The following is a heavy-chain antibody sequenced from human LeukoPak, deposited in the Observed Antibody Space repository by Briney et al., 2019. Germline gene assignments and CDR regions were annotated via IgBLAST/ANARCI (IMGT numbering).Heavy chain of an antibody. CDR1: GFTFSSYA. CDR3: AKADSYSSSSAFDY. V-gene: IGHV3-23*01. D-gene: IGHD6-6*01. CDR2: LSVNGCNT. J-gene: IGHJ4*02. Sequence: GRSLRLSCAAPGFTFSSYAMSWVRQAPGKGLEWGSALSVNGCNTYYADSVKGRFTISRDNSKNRLYLQMNSLRAEDAAVCYCAKADSYSSSSAFDYWGQGTLVTVSS.